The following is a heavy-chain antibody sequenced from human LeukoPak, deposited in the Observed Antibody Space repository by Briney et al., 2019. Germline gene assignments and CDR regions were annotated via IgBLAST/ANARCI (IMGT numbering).Heavy chain of an antibody. J-gene: IGHJ4*02. V-gene: IGHV3-48*03. D-gene: IGHD3-10*01. CDR2: INSSGSTI. Sequence: GGSLRLSCAASGFTFSSYEMNWVRQAPGKGLEWVSYINSSGSTIYYADSLKGRFTISRDNAKNSLYLQMNSQRAEDTAVCYCARDSAGSGSYVGYFEYWGQGTLVTVSS. CDR3: ARDSAGSGSYVGYFEY. CDR1: GFTFSSYE.